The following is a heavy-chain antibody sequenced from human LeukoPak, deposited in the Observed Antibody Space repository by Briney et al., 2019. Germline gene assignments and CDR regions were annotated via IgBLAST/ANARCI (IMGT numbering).Heavy chain of an antibody. V-gene: IGHV3-48*01. CDR1: GFTFSSYA. Sequence: PGGSLRLSCAASGFTFSSYAMNWVRQAPGKGLEWVSYISSSSSTIYYADSVKGRFTIPRDNAKNSLYLQMNSLRAEDTAVYYCAREVLLWFGELSAHFDYWGQGTLVTVSS. CDR3: AREVLLWFGELSAHFDY. CDR2: ISSSSSTI. J-gene: IGHJ4*02. D-gene: IGHD3-10*01.